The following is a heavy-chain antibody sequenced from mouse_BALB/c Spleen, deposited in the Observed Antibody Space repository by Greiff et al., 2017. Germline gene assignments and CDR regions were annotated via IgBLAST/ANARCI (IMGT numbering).Heavy chain of an antibody. J-gene: IGHJ3*01. CDR2: ISNGGGST. Sequence: EVKLVESGGGLVQPGGSLKLSCAASGFTFSSYTMSWVRQTPEKRLEWVAYISNGGGSTYYPDTVKGRFTISRDNAKNTLYLQMSSLKSEDTAMYYCARRNYGNSPFAYWGQGTLVTVSA. CDR1: GFTFSSYT. V-gene: IGHV5-12-2*01. D-gene: IGHD2-1*01. CDR3: ARRNYGNSPFAY.